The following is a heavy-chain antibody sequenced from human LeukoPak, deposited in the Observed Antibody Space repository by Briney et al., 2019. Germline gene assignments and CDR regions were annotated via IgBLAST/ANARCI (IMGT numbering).Heavy chain of an antibody. Sequence: GGSLRLSCAASGFTFSSYAMHWVRQAPGKGLEWVAVISYDGSNKYYADSVKGRFTISRDNSKNTLYLQMNSLEAEDTAVYYCAKDSRAAGLAFDYWGQGTLVTVSS. CDR1: GFTFSSYA. D-gene: IGHD3-10*01. J-gene: IGHJ4*02. V-gene: IGHV3-30*04. CDR2: ISYDGSNK. CDR3: AKDSRAAGLAFDY.